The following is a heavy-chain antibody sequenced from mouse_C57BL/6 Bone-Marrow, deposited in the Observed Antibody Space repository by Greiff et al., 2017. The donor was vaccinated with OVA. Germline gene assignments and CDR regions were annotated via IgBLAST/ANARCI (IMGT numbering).Heavy chain of an antibody. CDR2: IDPSDSYT. Sequence: QVQLQQPGAELVKPGASVKLSCKASGYTFTSYWMQWVKQRPGQGLEWIGEIDPSDSYTNYNQKFTGKATLTVDTSSSTAYMQLSSLTSEDSAVYYCARRYYGSSPGYRYFDVWGTGTTVTVSS. CDR1: GYTFTSYW. V-gene: IGHV1-50*01. D-gene: IGHD1-1*01. J-gene: IGHJ1*03. CDR3: ARRYYGSSPGYRYFDV.